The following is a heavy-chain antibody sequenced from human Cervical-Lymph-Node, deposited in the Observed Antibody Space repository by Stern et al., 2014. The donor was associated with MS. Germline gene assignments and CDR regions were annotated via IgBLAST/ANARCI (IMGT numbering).Heavy chain of an antibody. J-gene: IGHJ4*02. D-gene: IGHD5-24*01. Sequence: VQLEESGAEVKKPGASVKVSCKASGYTFTGYYIHWGRQAPGPGLEWMGWIIPNNGDTNYAQNFQGRVTMTRDTSISTAYMELSRLRSDDTAVYYCAKDGYNYWGQGTLVTVSS. CDR1: GYTFTGYY. V-gene: IGHV1-2*02. CDR2: IIPNNGDT. CDR3: AKDGYNY.